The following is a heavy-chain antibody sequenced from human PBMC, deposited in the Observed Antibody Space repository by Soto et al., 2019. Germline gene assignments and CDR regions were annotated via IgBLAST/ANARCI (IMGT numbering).Heavy chain of an antibody. Sequence: GASVKVSCKASGGTFSNYAIAWVRQAPGQGLEWMGGIILPFGIPYYTQKFQGRVTMTTDTSTSTAYMELRSLRSDDTAVYYCARHNSQWPNWFDPWGQGTLVTVSS. CDR1: GGTFSNYA. CDR2: IILPFGIP. J-gene: IGHJ5*02. V-gene: IGHV1-69*10. D-gene: IGHD1-1*01. CDR3: ARHNSQWPNWFDP.